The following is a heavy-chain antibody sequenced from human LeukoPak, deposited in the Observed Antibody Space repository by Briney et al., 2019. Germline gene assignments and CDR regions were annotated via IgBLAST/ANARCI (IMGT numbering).Heavy chain of an antibody. Sequence: PSETLSLTCTVSGGSVRSGSYYWSWIRQPPGKGLEWIGYIYYSGSTNYNPSLKSRVTISVDTSKNQFSLKLSSVTAADTAVYYCAAHSSGWSFLDYWGQGTLVTVSS. CDR3: AAHSSGWSFLDY. V-gene: IGHV4-61*01. CDR2: IYYSGST. J-gene: IGHJ4*02. CDR1: GGSVRSGSYY. D-gene: IGHD6-19*01.